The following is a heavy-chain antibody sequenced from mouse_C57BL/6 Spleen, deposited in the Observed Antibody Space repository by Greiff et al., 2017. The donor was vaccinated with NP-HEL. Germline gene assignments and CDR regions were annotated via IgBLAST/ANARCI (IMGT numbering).Heavy chain of an antibody. Sequence: VKLQQPGAELVKPGASVKLSCKASGYTFTSYWMHWVKQRPGRGLEWIGRIDPNSGGTKYNEKFKSKATLTVDKHSSTADMQLSSLTSEDSAVYYCARSYDDGGYYFDYWGQGTTLTVSS. CDR1: GYTFTSYW. CDR2: IDPNSGGT. D-gene: IGHD2-12*01. J-gene: IGHJ2*01. V-gene: IGHV1-72*01. CDR3: ARSYDDGGYYFDY.